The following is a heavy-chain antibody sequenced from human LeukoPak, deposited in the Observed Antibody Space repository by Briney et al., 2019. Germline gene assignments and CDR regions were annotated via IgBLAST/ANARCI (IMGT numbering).Heavy chain of an antibody. D-gene: IGHD5-12*01. CDR2: ISSSSSYI. J-gene: IGHJ4*02. Sequence: GGSLRLSCAASGFTFSSYSMNWVRQAPGKGLEWVSSISSSSSYIYYADSVKGRFTISRDNAKNSLYLQMNSLRAEDTAVYYCARDYEATRGFDYWGQGTLVTVSS. CDR1: GFTFSSYS. CDR3: ARDYEATRGFDY. V-gene: IGHV3-21*01.